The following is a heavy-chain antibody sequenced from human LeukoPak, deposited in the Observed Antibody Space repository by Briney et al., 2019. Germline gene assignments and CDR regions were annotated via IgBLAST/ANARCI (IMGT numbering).Heavy chain of an antibody. V-gene: IGHV3-7*05. CDR1: GFIFSSYW. Sequence: GGSLRLSCAASGFIFSSYWMSWVRQAPGKGLEWVANIKQDGSEEVYVDSVKGRFTISRDNAKNSLFLQMNTLRAEDTAVYYCARDPYSSTWSYGMDVWGQGTTVYVSS. J-gene: IGHJ6*02. CDR3: ARDPYSSTWSYGMDV. D-gene: IGHD6-6*01. CDR2: IKQDGSEE.